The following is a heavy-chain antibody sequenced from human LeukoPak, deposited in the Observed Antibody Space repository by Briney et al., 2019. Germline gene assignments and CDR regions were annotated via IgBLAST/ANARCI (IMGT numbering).Heavy chain of an antibody. V-gene: IGHV4-61*01. CDR1: GGSVSSGSYY. D-gene: IGHD3-9*01. CDR3: ARALDYDILTGYGDAFDI. J-gene: IGHJ3*02. Sequence: PSETLSLTCTVSGGSVSSGSYYWSWIRQPPGKGLEWIGYIYYSGSTNYNPSLKSRVTISVDTSKNQFSLKLSSVTAADTAVYYCARALDYDILTGYGDAFDIWGQGTMVTVSS. CDR2: IYYSGST.